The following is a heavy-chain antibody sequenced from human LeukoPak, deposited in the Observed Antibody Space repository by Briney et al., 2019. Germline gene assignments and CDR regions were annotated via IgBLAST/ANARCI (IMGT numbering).Heavy chain of an antibody. V-gene: IGHV4-61*02. D-gene: IGHD3-3*01. CDR3: ASLVILEWLSAGGYYYMDV. Sequence: SQTLSLTCTVSGGSFSSGSYYWRWLRQPAGTGLDWVGRIYTSRSTNYNPSLKSRVTISVDTSKNQFSLKLSSVTAADTAVYYCASLVILEWLSAGGYYYMDVWGKGTTVTVSS. CDR2: IYTSRST. CDR1: GGSFSSGSYY. J-gene: IGHJ6*03.